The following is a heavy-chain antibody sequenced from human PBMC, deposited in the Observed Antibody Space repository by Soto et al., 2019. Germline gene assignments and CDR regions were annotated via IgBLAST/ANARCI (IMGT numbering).Heavy chain of an antibody. CDR2: IYSGGST. V-gene: IGHV3-66*01. D-gene: IGHD6-19*01. J-gene: IGHJ1*01. CDR3: ARDRIAVAGNPEYFQH. Sequence: EVQLVESGGGLVQPGGSLRLSCAASGFTVSSNYMSWVRQAPGKGLEWVSVIYSGGSTYYADSVKGRFTISRDNSKYTLYLQMNSLRAADTAVYYCARDRIAVAGNPEYFQHWGPGTLVTVSS. CDR1: GFTVSSNY.